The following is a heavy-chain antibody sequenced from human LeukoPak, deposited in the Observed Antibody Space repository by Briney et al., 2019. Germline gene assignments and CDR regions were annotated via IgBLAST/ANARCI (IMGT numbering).Heavy chain of an antibody. CDR2: ISSSSSYI. J-gene: IGHJ4*02. Sequence: GGSLRLSCAASGFTFSSYSMNWVRQAPGKGLEWVSSISSSSSYIYYADSVKGRFTISRDNAKNSLYLQMNSLRAEDTAVYYCARALQIYNWNDSPTYYFDYWGQGTLVTVSS. V-gene: IGHV3-21*01. D-gene: IGHD1-1*01. CDR3: ARALQIYNWNDSPTYYFDY. CDR1: GFTFSSYS.